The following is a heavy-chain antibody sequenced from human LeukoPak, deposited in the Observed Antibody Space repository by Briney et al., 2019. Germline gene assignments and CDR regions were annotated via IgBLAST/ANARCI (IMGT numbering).Heavy chain of an antibody. Sequence: GGSLRLSCAASGFTFTSYRMTWVRQAPGKGLEWVANINLDGSERYYADSVKGRFTISRDNPNNSLYLQMDSLSGEDTAVYYCARVGPLWFGLLNTADVWGQGTLVTVS. J-gene: IGHJ3*01. V-gene: IGHV3-7*01. D-gene: IGHD3-10*01. CDR2: INLDGSER. CDR1: GFTFTSYR. CDR3: ARVGPLWFGLLNTADV.